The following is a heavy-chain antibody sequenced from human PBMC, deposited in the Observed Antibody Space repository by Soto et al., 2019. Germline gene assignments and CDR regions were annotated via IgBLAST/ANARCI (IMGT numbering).Heavy chain of an antibody. J-gene: IGHJ6*02. Sequence: QVQLVQSGAEVRKPGSSVKVSCKASGGTFGTHGITWVRQAPGQGLEWMGQIIPFFATPNYAQRFQGRVTITADEFPNTDTSSMGLTGLTFDDTAVYYCARENRGFTGYQSLDLWVQGTTVIVSS. D-gene: IGHD3-9*01. CDR3: ARENRGFTGYQSLDL. V-gene: IGHV1-69*01. CDR2: IIPFFATP. CDR1: GGTFGTHG.